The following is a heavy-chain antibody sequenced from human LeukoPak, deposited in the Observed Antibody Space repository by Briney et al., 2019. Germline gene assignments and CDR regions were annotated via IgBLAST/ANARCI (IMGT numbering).Heavy chain of an antibody. CDR2: IYYSGST. CDR3: ARGGWAFDI. D-gene: IGHD3-10*01. CDR1: GGSVSSYY. J-gene: IGHJ3*02. Sequence: SETLSLTCTVSGGSVSSYYWSWIRQPPGKGLEWIGSIYYSGSTNYNPSPKSRVTISVDTSKNQFSLKLNSVPAADTAVYYCARGGWAFDIWGQGTMATVSS. V-gene: IGHV4-59*02.